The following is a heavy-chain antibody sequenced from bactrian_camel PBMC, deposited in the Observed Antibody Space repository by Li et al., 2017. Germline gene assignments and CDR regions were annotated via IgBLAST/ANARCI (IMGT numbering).Heavy chain of an antibody. CDR3: AAASYRRLNRDPKEEFTY. D-gene: IGHD1*01. V-gene: IGHV3S26*01. CDR2: ADSDGGT. CDR1: GEPNLSYC. J-gene: IGHJ4*01. Sequence: HVQLVESGGGSVQAGGSLRLSCAASGEPNLSYCMAWFRQHHGDELEGIAVADSDGGTKYADSMLGRFTISKDNANHILYLEMNGLEPEDSGMYVCAAASYRRLNRDPKEEFTYWGQGTQVTVS.